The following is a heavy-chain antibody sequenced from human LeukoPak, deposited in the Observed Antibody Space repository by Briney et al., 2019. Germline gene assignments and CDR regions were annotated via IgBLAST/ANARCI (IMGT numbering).Heavy chain of an antibody. CDR2: ISYDGSNK. CDR1: GFTFSSYA. CDR3: ARDGFGGNYYDSSGYLPPYFYYYMDV. D-gene: IGHD3-22*01. Sequence: GGSLRLSCAASGFTFSSYAMHWVRQAPGKGLEWVAVISYDGSNKYYADSVKGRFTISRDNSKNTLYLQMNSLRAEDTAVYYCARDGFGGNYYDSSGYLPPYFYYYMDVWGKGTTVTVSS. J-gene: IGHJ6*03. V-gene: IGHV3-30-3*01.